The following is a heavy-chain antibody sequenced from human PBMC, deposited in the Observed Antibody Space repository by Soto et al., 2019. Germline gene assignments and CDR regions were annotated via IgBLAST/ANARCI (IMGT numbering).Heavy chain of an antibody. CDR2: IYSTGTT. J-gene: IGHJ4*02. D-gene: IGHD3-10*01. CDR3: AKDGRGSGSHYNSFGY. CDR1: GFTVGNNY. V-gene: IGHV3-53*01. Sequence: EVQLVESGGGLIQPGGSLKLSCAASGFTVGNNYMSWVRQAPGKGLEWVSLIYSTGTTKYADSVKGRFTVSRDNAKNTLYLQMNSLSAEDTAVYYFAKDGRGSGSHYNSFGYWGQGTVVTVSS.